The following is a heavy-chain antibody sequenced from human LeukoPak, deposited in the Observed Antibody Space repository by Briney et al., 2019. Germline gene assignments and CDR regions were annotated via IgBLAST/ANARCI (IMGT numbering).Heavy chain of an antibody. CDR2: IIPIFGTE. D-gene: IGHD1-26*01. V-gene: IGHV1-69*01. CDR3: AREYSGYRGCRAAAFDI. J-gene: IGHJ3*02. Sequence: GASVKLSCTASGGTFSSYAISWVRQAPGQGLEWVGGIIPIFGTENYAHKLQGRVTITADESTNTAYLQMSSLRSEDTAVYCCAREYSGYRGCRAAAFDIWGQGTMVTVSS. CDR1: GGTFSSYA.